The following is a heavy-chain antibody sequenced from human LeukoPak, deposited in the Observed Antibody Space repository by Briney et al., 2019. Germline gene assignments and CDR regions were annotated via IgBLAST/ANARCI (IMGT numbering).Heavy chain of an antibody. CDR3: ARDRDGFQFDY. Sequence: GSLRLSCAASGFTFSNAWMSWVRQAPGKGLEWIGYIYYSGSTNYNPSLKSRVTISVDTSKNQFSLKLSSVTAADTAVYYCARDRDGFQFDYWGQGTLVTVSS. D-gene: IGHD2/OR15-2a*01. J-gene: IGHJ4*02. CDR2: IYYSGST. CDR1: GFTFSNAW. V-gene: IGHV4-59*01.